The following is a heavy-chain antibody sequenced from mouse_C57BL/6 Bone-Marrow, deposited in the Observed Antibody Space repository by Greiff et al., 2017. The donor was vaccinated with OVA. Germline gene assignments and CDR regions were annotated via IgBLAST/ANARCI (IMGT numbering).Heavy chain of an antibody. Sequence: QVQLQQSGPGLVAPSQSLSITCTVSGFSLPSYAISWVRQPPGKGLEWLGVIWTGGGPNYNSALKSRLSISKDNSKKQVFLKMNSLQTDDTARDYCARRNDDYYFDYWGQGTTLTVSS. CDR1: GFSLPSYA. CDR3: ARRNDDYYFDY. J-gene: IGHJ2*01. V-gene: IGHV2-9-1*01. CDR2: IWTGGGP. D-gene: IGHD2-4*01.